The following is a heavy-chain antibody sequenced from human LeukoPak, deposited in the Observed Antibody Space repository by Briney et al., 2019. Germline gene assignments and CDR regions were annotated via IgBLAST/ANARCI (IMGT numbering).Heavy chain of an antibody. CDR3: ARRVYSSSSWFDP. D-gene: IGHD6-13*01. V-gene: IGHV5-51*01. Sequence: GESLKISCKGSGYSFTNHWIGWVRQMPGKGLEWMGVIYPADSDTKYSPSFQGQVTISADKSISTAYLQWSSLKASDTAMYYCARRVYSSSSWFDPWGQRTLVTVSS. J-gene: IGHJ5*02. CDR2: IYPADSDT. CDR1: GYSFTNHW.